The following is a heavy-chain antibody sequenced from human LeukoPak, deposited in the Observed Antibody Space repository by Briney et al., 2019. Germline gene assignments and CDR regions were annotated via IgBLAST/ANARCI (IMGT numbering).Heavy chain of an antibody. Sequence: PSETLSLTCTVSGGSISSYYWSWVRQHPGKGLEWIGYIYYSGSTNYNPSLKSRVTISVDTSKNQFSLKLSSVTAADTAVYYCARVNPGYYGMDVWGQGTTVTVSS. CDR2: IYYSGST. CDR3: ARVNPGYYGMDV. J-gene: IGHJ6*02. V-gene: IGHV4-59*01. CDR1: GGSISSYY.